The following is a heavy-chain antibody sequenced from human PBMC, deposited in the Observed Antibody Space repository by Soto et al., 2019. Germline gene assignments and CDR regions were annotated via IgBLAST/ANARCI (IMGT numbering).Heavy chain of an antibody. CDR2: IANDGGDK. Sequence: GGSLRLSCAASGFTFSNYGMHWVRQAPGKGLEWVSVIANDGGDKKYANSVKGRFTISRENAKNTMYLQMNSLRAEDSAAYYCAKDLKVAAAGYFFDHWGQGTLVTVSS. V-gene: IGHV3-30*18. CDR3: AKDLKVAAAGYFFDH. J-gene: IGHJ4*02. CDR1: GFTFSNYG. D-gene: IGHD6-13*01.